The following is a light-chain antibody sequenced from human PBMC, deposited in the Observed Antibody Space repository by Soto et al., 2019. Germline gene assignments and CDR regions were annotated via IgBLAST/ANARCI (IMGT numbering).Light chain of an antibody. CDR1: QSVRSER. Sequence: EIVLTQSPDTLSLSPGERATLSCRASQSVRSERLAWYQHKRGQAPRLVIFDASSRATGIPERFSGSGSGTDFTLTITRLEPEDFAVYYCQQYNNWPPFTFGQGTRLEIK. CDR3: QQYNNWPPFT. V-gene: IGKV3D-20*02. CDR2: DAS. J-gene: IGKJ5*01.